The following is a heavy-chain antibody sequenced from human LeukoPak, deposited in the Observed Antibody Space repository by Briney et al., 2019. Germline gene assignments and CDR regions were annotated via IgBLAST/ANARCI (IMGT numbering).Heavy chain of an antibody. D-gene: IGHD4-23*01. CDR3: ARDTVGTGTTYYYYYGMDV. CDR1: GGSLSGWY. J-gene: IGHJ6*02. CDR2: IYASETT. Sequence: SETLSLTCTVSGGSLSGWYWSWIRQSPGRGLEWIGYIYASETTNYNPSLKTRVTISIDMSKNQFYLRLRSVTTADTAVYYCARDTVGTGTTYYYYYGMDVWGQGTTVTVSS. V-gene: IGHV4-4*08.